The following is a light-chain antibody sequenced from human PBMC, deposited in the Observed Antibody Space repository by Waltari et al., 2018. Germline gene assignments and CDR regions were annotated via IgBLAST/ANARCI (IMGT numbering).Light chain of an antibody. J-gene: IGKJ1*01. CDR1: QSISSW. CDR2: KAS. CDR3: QQYNGYWT. Sequence: DIQMTQSPSTLSASVGDRVTITCRASQSISSWLAWYQQKPGTAPKLLIYKASTLESGVPSMFSGSGSGTEFTLTITSLQPDDFATYYCQQYNGYWTFGQGTKVEIK. V-gene: IGKV1-5*03.